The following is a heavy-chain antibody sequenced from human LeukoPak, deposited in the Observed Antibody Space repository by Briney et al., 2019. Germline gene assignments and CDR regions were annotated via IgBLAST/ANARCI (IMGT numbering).Heavy chain of an antibody. CDR2: ISYDGSNK. Sequence: PGRSLRLSCAASGFTFSSYAMHWVRQAPGKGLEWVAVISYDGSNKYYADSVKGRFTISRDNSKNTLYLQMDSLRPEDTAVYYCAKEYSGRGPGHYYCYMDVWGKGTTVTISS. CDR3: AKEYSGRGPGHYYCYMDV. D-gene: IGHD1-26*01. V-gene: IGHV3-30*04. CDR1: GFTFSSYA. J-gene: IGHJ6*03.